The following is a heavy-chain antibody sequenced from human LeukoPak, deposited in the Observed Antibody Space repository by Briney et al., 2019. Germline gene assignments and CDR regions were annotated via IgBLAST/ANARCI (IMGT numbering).Heavy chain of an antibody. CDR1: GFTFNTYG. CDR3: AGRGSGSYLDY. CDR2: ISGSGGST. Sequence: GGSLRLSCAASGFTFNTYGMNWVRQAPGKGLEWVSAISGSGGSTYYADSVKGRFTIPRDNSKNTLYLQMHSLRAEDTAVYYCAGRGSGSYLDYWGQGTLVTVSS. J-gene: IGHJ4*02. D-gene: IGHD3-10*01. V-gene: IGHV3-23*01.